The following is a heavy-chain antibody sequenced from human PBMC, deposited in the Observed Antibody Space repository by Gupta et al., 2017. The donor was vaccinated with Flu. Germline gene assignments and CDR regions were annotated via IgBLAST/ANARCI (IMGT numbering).Heavy chain of an antibody. D-gene: IGHD5-18*01. CDR2: IRSKAYGGTT. Sequence: EVQLVESGGGLVQPGRSLRLSCTASGFTFGDYAMSWVRQAPGKGLEWVGFIRSKAYGGTTEYAASVKGRFTISRDDSKSIAYLQMNSLKTEDTAVYYCTRDKGDTAFDYWGQGTLVTVSS. CDR1: GFTFGDYA. CDR3: TRDKGDTAFDY. V-gene: IGHV3-49*04. J-gene: IGHJ4*02.